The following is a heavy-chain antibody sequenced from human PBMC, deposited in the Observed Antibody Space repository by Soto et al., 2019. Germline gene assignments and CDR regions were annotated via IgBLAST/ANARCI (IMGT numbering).Heavy chain of an antibody. CDR2: INAGNGNT. CDR1: GYTFTSYA. CDR3: ARDPSYYGMDV. V-gene: IGHV1-3*05. Sequence: QVPLVQSGAEEKKPGASVKVSCKASGYTFTSYAMHWVRQAPGQRLEWMGWINAGNGNTKYSQKFQGRVTITRDTSASTAYMELSSLRSEDTVVYYCARDPSYYGMDVWGQGTTGTVSS. J-gene: IGHJ6*02.